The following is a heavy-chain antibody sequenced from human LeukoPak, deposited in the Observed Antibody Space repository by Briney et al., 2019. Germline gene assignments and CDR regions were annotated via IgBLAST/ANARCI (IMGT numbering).Heavy chain of an antibody. CDR2: ISYDGSNK. CDR1: GFTFSSYA. V-gene: IGHV3-30*04. D-gene: IGHD6-19*01. Sequence: GVTLRLSCAASGFTFSSYAMHWVRQAPGKGLEWVAVISYDGSNKYYADSVKGRFTISRDNSKNTLYLQMNSLRAEDTAVYYCARWGSGWIPGFDYWGQGTLVTVSS. J-gene: IGHJ4*02. CDR3: ARWGSGWIPGFDY.